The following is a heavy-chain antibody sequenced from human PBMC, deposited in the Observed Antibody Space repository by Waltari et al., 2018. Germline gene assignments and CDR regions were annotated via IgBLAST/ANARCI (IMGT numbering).Heavy chain of an antibody. D-gene: IGHD3-10*01. CDR2: ISAYNGNT. CDR1: GYTFTSYG. J-gene: IGHJ3*02. CDR3: ARDAVHGSGSYYRVGAFDI. V-gene: IGHV1-18*01. Sequence: QVQLVQSGAEVKKPGASVKVSCKASGYTFTSYGISWVRQAHGHGLEWMGWISAYNGNTNYAQKLQGRVTMTTDTSTSTAYMELRSLRSDDTAVYYCARDAVHGSGSYYRVGAFDIWGQGTMVTVSS.